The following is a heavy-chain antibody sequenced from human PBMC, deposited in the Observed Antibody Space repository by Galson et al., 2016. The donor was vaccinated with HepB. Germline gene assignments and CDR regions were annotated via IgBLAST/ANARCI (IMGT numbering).Heavy chain of an antibody. D-gene: IGHD4-17*01. V-gene: IGHV4-31*03. J-gene: IGHJ5*02. CDR2: IXXXGSX. Sequence: TLSLTCTVSGGSISXXXYFXXXIRXXPGXXXEWXXXIXXXGSXXYNPXXKSRVTISVDTSKNXFSLKLNSVTAADXAVYYCARNDYHDYNRGFDPWGQGVLVTVSS. CDR1: GGSISXXXYF. CDR3: ARNDYHDYNRGFDP.